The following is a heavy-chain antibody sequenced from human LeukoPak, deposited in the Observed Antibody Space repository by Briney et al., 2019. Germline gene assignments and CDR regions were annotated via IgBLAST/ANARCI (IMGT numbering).Heavy chain of an antibody. CDR3: ARDQDQWDGGFNFDY. CDR2: ISYDGSNK. D-gene: IGHD1-26*01. J-gene: IGHJ4*02. CDR1: GFTFSSYA. V-gene: IGHV3-30-3*01. Sequence: GGSLRLSCAASGFTFSSYAMHWVRQAPGKGLERVAVISYDGSNKYYADSVKGRFTISRDNSKNTLYLQMNSLRAEDTAVYYCARDQDQWDGGFNFDYWGQGTLVTVSS.